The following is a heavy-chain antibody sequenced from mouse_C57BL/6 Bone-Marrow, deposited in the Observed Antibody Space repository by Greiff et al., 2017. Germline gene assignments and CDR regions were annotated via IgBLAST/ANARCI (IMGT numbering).Heavy chain of an antibody. Sequence: VQLQQSGAELMKPGASVKLSCKATGYTFTGSWLEWVKQRPGHGLAWIGEILPGSGSTNYNEKFKGKATFTADTSSNTAYMQLSSLTTEVSAIYYCARSFIPAWFAYWGQGALVTVSA. CDR1: GYTFTGSW. D-gene: IGHD1-1*01. CDR3: ARSFIPAWFAY. V-gene: IGHV1-9*01. J-gene: IGHJ3*01. CDR2: ILPGSGST.